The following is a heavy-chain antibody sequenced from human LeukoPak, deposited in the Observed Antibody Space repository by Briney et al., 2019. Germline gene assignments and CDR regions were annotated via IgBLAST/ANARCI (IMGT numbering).Heavy chain of an antibody. D-gene: IGHD4-17*01. Sequence: SETLSLTCTVSGGSISSYYWSWIRQPPGKGLEWIGYIYYSGSTNYNPSLKSRVTISVDTSKNQFSLKLSSVTAADTAVYYCARNPDYGEAPYWGQGTLVTVSS. CDR2: IYYSGST. CDR1: GGSISSYY. CDR3: ARNPDYGEAPY. V-gene: IGHV4-59*01. J-gene: IGHJ4*02.